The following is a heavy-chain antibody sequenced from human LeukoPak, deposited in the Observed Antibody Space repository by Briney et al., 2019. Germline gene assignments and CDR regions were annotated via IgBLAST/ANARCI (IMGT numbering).Heavy chain of an antibody. J-gene: IGHJ3*02. D-gene: IGHD3-22*01. Sequence: GGSLRLSCAASGFTFSSYSMNWVRQAPGKGLEWVSSIRSSSSYIYYADSVKGRFTISRDNAKNSLYLQMNSLRAEDTAVYYCARDLVITMIVVVHAFDIWGQGTMVTVSS. CDR1: GFTFSSYS. V-gene: IGHV3-21*01. CDR2: IRSSSSYI. CDR3: ARDLVITMIVVVHAFDI.